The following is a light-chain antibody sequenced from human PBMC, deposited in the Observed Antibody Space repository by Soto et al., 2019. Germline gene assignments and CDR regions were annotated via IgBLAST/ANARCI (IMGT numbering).Light chain of an antibody. CDR1: QSLVYNDGNTY. Sequence: DDVMTQSPLSLPVTLGQPASISCRSSQSLVYNDGNTYLDWFQQRPGQSPRRLIYEVSNWDSGVPDRFSGSCSGTDFTLKISRVEAEDVGVYYCMQGTHWLGTFGQGTKVEIK. J-gene: IGKJ1*01. CDR3: MQGTHWLGT. V-gene: IGKV2D-30*01. CDR2: EVS.